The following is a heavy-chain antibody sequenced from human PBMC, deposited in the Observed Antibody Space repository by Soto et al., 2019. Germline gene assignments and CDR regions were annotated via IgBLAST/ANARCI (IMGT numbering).Heavy chain of an antibody. J-gene: IGHJ6*02. V-gene: IGHV3-30-3*01. CDR3: GRDAGANSNYGMDV. D-gene: IGHD1-7*01. CDR1: GFIFSTYA. CDR2: ISYDGSNK. Sequence: QVQLVESGGGVVQPGRSLRLSCAASGFIFSTYAMHWVRQAPGKGLEWVAVISYDGSNKYYADSVRGRFTISRDNSKNTPYLQMNRLRAEDTAGYYSGRDAGANSNYGMDVWGQGTTVTVSS.